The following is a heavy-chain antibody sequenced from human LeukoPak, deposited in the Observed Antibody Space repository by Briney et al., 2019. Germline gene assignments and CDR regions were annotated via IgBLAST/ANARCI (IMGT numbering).Heavy chain of an antibody. CDR1: GFTFSSYA. CDR3: AKGRDYYDSSGPTFDY. D-gene: IGHD3-22*01. CDR2: ISGSGGST. J-gene: IGHJ4*02. V-gene: IGHV3-23*01. Sequence: GGSLRLSCAAPGFTFSSYAMSWVRQAPGKGLEWVSAISGSGGSTYYADSVKGRFTISRDNSKNTLYLQMNSLRAEDTAVYYCAKGRDYYDSSGPTFDYWGQGTLVTVSS.